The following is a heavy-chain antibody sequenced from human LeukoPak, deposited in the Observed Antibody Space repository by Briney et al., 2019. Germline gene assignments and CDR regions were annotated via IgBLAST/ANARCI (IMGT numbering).Heavy chain of an antibody. Sequence: GGSLRLSCAASGFTFSNAWMSWVRQAPGKGLEWVGRIESKTDGGTTDYAAPVKGRFTISRDDSKNTLYLQMNSLKTEDTAVYYCTTDMGYCSSTGCYNWFDPWGQGTLVTVSS. CDR2: IESKTDGGTT. J-gene: IGHJ5*02. D-gene: IGHD2-2*01. CDR3: TTDMGYCSSTGCYNWFDP. CDR1: GFTFSNAW. V-gene: IGHV3-15*04.